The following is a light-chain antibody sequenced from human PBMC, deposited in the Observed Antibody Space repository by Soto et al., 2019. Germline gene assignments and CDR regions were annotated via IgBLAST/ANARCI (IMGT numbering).Light chain of an antibody. V-gene: IGKV3-11*01. J-gene: IGKJ2*01. CDR2: DAS. CDR3: QQRSNWPLYT. Sequence: EIVLTQSPATLSLSPGERATLSCRASQSVSNYLAWYQQKTGQAPRLLIYDASIRAIGIPARFSGSGSGTDFTLTISSLEPEDFAVYYSQQRSNWPLYTFGQGTKLEIK. CDR1: QSVSNY.